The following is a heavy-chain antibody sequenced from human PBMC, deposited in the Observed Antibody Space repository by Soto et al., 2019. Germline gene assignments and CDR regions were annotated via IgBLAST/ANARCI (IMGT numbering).Heavy chain of an antibody. J-gene: IGHJ6*02. CDR1: GGALSSYA. V-gene: IGHV1-69*06. CDR2: IIPIFGTA. D-gene: IGHD2-15*01. CDR3: ARDLEYGGKIDYYYYGMDL. Sequence: SVKVSCKASGGALSSYAISWVRQAPGQGLEWMGGIIPIFGTANYAQKFQGRVTITADKSTSTAYMELSSLRSEDTAVYYCARDLEYGGKIDYYYYGMDLWGQGPTVTAP.